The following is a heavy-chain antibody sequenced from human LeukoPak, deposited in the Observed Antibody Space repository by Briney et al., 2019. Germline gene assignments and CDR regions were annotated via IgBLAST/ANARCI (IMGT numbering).Heavy chain of an antibody. CDR3: AHSWNWLNAFDI. V-gene: IGHV2-5*02. D-gene: IGHD1-1*01. J-gene: IGHJ3*02. CDR1: GFSLSTSGVG. Sequence: NVSGPTLVNPTQTLTLTCTFSGFSLSTSGVGVGWIRQPPGKALEWVALIYWDDDKRYSPSLKSRLTITKDTSKNQEVLTMTNMDPVDTATYYCAHSWNWLNAFDIWGQGTMVTVSS. CDR2: IYWDDDK.